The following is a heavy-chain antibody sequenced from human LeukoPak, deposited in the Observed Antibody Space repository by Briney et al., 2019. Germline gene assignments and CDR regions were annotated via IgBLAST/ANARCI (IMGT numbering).Heavy chain of an antibody. D-gene: IGHD3-16*02. CDR2: SYYSGST. CDR1: GGSISSGGYY. Sequence: SETLSLTCTVPGGSISSGGYYWSWIRQHPGKGLEWIGYSYYSGSTYSNPSLKSQVTISVDTSKNQFSLKLSYVTAADTAVYYCARVIDYVWGSYRRPHSSYYFDYWGQGTLVTVSS. CDR3: ARVIDYVWGSYRRPHSSYYFDY. V-gene: IGHV4-31*01. J-gene: IGHJ4*02.